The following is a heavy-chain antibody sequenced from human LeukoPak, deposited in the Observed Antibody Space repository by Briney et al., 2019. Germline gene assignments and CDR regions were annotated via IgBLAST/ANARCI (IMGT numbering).Heavy chain of an antibody. J-gene: IGHJ3*02. CDR1: GFTFNTYN. CDR3: ARNSRGWYDGFDI. CDR2: ASSDSSYI. Sequence: PGGSLRLSCAASGFTFNTYNMNWVRQAPGKGLEWVSSASSDSSYIYYADSVKGRFTISRDNAKNSLFLQMNSLRAEDTAVYYCARNSRGWYDGFDIWGQGTMVTVSS. D-gene: IGHD6-19*01. V-gene: IGHV3-21*01.